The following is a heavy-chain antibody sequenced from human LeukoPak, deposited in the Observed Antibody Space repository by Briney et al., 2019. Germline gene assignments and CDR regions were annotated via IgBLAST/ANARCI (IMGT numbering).Heavy chain of an antibody. V-gene: IGHV1-8*01. CDR2: MNPNSGNT. J-gene: IGHJ6*03. D-gene: IGHD5-12*01. CDR1: GYTFTSYD. Sequence: ASVKVSCKASGYTFTSYDINWVRQATGQGLEWMGWMNPNSGNTGYAQKFQGRVTMTRNTSISTAYMELSSLRSEDTAVYYCARGGRLRPAVYYMDVWGKGTTVTVSS. CDR3: ARGGRLRPAVYYMDV.